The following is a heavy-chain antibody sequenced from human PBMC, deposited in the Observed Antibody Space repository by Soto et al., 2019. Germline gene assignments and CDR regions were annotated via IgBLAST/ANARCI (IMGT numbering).Heavy chain of an antibody. Sequence: QVQLVQSEAEVKKPGSSVKVSCKASGGTFSSYTISWVRQAPGQGLEWMGRIIPILGIANYAQKFQGRVTITADKSTSTAYMELSSLRSEDTAVYYCARDYGDYVYFDYWGQGTLVTVSS. D-gene: IGHD4-17*01. V-gene: IGHV1-69*08. CDR2: IIPILGIA. CDR1: GGTFSSYT. J-gene: IGHJ4*02. CDR3: ARDYGDYVYFDY.